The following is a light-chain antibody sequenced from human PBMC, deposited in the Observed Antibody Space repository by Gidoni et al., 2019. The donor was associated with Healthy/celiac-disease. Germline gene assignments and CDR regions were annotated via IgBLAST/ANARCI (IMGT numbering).Light chain of an antibody. J-gene: IGLJ2*01. CDR2: GNS. V-gene: IGLV1-40*01. CDR3: QSYASSLSGVV. Sequence: QPVLTQPPSVSGAPGQRVTISCTGSSSNIGAGYDVHWYQQLPGTAPKLLIYGNSNRPSGVPDRFSGSKSGTSASLAIPGLQAEDEADYYCQSYASSLSGVVFGGGTKLTVL. CDR1: SSNIGAGYD.